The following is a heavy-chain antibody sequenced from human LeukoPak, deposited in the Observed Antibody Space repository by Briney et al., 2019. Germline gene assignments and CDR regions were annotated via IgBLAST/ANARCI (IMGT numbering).Heavy chain of an antibody. D-gene: IGHD3-10*01. CDR3: ARLEYYYVSGNYYKLFDY. Sequence: GGSLRLSCTASAFTFRNYAMSWVRQAPGKGLEWVSAIGSGSAPTLYADSVKGRFTVSRVNSKNTLYLQMNSLRDEDTAVYYCARLEYYYVSGNYYKLFDYWGQGTLVTVCS. CDR2: IGSGSAPT. CDR1: AFTFRNYA. J-gene: IGHJ4*02. V-gene: IGHV3-23*01.